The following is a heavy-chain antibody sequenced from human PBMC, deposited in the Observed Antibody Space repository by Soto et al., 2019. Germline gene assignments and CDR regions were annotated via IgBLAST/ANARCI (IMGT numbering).Heavy chain of an antibody. V-gene: IGHV3-23*01. CDR3: AKVPNSSGSIRAPSDY. J-gene: IGHJ4*02. CDR2: ISGSGGST. D-gene: IGHD3-22*01. Sequence: GVSLRLSFAASGFTFSSYAMSWVRQAPGKGLEWVSAISGSGGSTYYADSVKGRFTISRDNSKNTLYLQMNSLRAEDTAVYYCAKVPNSSGSIRAPSDYWGQGTLVTVSS. CDR1: GFTFSSYA.